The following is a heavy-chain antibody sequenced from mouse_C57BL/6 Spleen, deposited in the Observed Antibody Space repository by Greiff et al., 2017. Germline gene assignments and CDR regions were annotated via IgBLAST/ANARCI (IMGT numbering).Heavy chain of an antibody. CDR1: GYTFTDYY. CDR3: AFYGSSSYAMDY. J-gene: IGHJ4*01. V-gene: IGHV1-26*01. D-gene: IGHD1-1*01. CDR2: INPNNGGT. Sequence: VQLQQSGPELVKPGASVKISCKASGYTFTDYYMNWVKQSHGKSLEWIGDINPNNGGTSYNQKFKGKATLTVDKSSSTAYMELRSLTSEDSAVYYCAFYGSSSYAMDYWGQGTSVTVSS.